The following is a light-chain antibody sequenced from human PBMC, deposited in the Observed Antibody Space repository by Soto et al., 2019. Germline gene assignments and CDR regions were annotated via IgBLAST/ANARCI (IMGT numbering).Light chain of an antibody. Sequence: DIQMTQSPLALSASVGDRVTISCRASQSISTYLNWYQQKPEKAPKLLIYAASGLQSGVPSRFSGSGSGTDFTLTISSLQPEDFGTYYCQQSYSLPRTFVQGTKLEIK. V-gene: IGKV1-39*01. CDR3: QQSYSLPRT. J-gene: IGKJ2*01. CDR1: QSISTY. CDR2: AAS.